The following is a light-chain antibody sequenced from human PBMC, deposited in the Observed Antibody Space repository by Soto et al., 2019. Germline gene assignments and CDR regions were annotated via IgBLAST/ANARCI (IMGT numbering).Light chain of an antibody. CDR3: HQYYKWPLT. CDR1: QSVSSN. V-gene: IGKV3-15*01. CDR2: GAS. J-gene: IGKJ4*01. Sequence: EIVMTQSPATLSVSPGERVTLHCRASQSVSSNLAWYQQKPGQSPRLLIYGASTRATGIPARFSGSGSGTDFTLTISSLLSEDFAVYYCHQYYKWPLTFGRGTKVDI.